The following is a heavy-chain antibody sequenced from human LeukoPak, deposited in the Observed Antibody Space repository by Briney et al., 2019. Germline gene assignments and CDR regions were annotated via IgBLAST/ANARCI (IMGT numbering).Heavy chain of an antibody. J-gene: IGHJ6*02. V-gene: IGHV3-9*01. Sequence: GGSLRLSCAASGFTFDDYAMHWVRQAPGKGLEWVSGVTWNSGIIGYADSVKGQFTISRDNAKNSLYLQMNSLRAEDTALYYCAKDIWYRSSWFHGMDVWGQGTTVTVSS. CDR2: VTWNSGII. D-gene: IGHD6-13*01. CDR1: GFTFDDYA. CDR3: AKDIWYRSSWFHGMDV.